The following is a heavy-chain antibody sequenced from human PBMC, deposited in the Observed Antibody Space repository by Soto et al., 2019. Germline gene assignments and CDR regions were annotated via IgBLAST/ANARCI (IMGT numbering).Heavy chain of an antibody. CDR1: GFTFSSYG. V-gene: IGHV3-21*04. Sequence: PGGSLRLSCAASGFTFSSYGMNWVRQAPGKGLEWVSSISGSSSYIYYADSVKGRFTISRDNAKNSLYLQMNSLRAEDTAVYYCASWVLRVPESFPYGMDVWGQGTTVTVSS. CDR2: ISGSSSYI. D-gene: IGHD3-10*01. J-gene: IGHJ6*02. CDR3: ASWVLRVPESFPYGMDV.